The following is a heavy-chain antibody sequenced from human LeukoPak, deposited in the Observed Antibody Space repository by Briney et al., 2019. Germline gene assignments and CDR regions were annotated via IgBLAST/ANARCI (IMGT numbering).Heavy chain of an antibody. D-gene: IGHD2-15*01. Sequence: ASVKVSCKASGYTFTSYDINWVRQATGQGLEWMGWMNPNSGNAGYAQKFQGRVTMTRNTSISTAYMELSSLRSEDTAVYYCARDTPTKSDAFDIWGQGTMVTVSS. CDR1: GYTFTSYD. CDR2: MNPNSGNA. J-gene: IGHJ3*02. V-gene: IGHV1-8*01. CDR3: ARDTPTKSDAFDI.